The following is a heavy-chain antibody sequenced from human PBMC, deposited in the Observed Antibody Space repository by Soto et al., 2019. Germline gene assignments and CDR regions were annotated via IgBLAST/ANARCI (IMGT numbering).Heavy chain of an antibody. CDR3: ARDGVMGVGYYDSSGYYMGAFDI. J-gene: IGHJ3*02. D-gene: IGHD3-22*01. CDR1: GFTFSSYS. V-gene: IGHV3-48*02. CDR2: ISSSSSTI. Sequence: GGSLRLSCAASGFTFSSYSMNWVRQAPGKGLEWVSYISSSSSTIYYADSVKGRFTISRDNAKNSLYLQMNSLRDEDTAVYYCARDGVMGVGYYDSSGYYMGAFDIWGQGTMVTVSS.